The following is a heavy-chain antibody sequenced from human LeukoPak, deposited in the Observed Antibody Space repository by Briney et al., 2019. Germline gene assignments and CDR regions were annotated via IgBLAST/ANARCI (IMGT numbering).Heavy chain of an antibody. D-gene: IGHD5-12*01. CDR1: GASLSDYF. Sequence: SETLSLTCTVSGASLSDYFWTWIRQPAGKGLECIGRIYGGTAYYNPSLKSRPTISLDTSTSNHQFSLRLTSVTAADTAVYYCARGAQRTRISGYYSFDYWGRGILVTVSS. V-gene: IGHV4-4*07. J-gene: IGHJ4*01. CDR3: ARGAQRTRISGYYSFDY. CDR2: IYGGTA.